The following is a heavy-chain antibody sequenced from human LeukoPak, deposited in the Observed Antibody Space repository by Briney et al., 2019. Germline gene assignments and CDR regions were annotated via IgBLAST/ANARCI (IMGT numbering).Heavy chain of an antibody. CDR3: ARGPVVVTATWYLDL. CDR2: ISSSSSYI. CDR1: GFTFSSYS. Sequence: GGSLRLSCAASGFTFSSYSMNWVRQAPGKGLEWVSSISSSSSYIYYADSVKGRFTISRDNAKNSLYLQMNSLRAEDTAVYYCARGPVVVTATWYLDLWGRGTLVTVSS. V-gene: IGHV3-21*01. J-gene: IGHJ2*01. D-gene: IGHD2-21*02.